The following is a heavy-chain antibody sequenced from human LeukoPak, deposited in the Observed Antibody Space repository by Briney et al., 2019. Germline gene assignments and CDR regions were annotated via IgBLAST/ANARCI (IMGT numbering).Heavy chain of an antibody. CDR1: GFTFSSYG. J-gene: IGHJ4*02. D-gene: IGHD6-19*01. V-gene: IGHV3-30*18. CDR2: ISNDGSNK. Sequence: GGSLRLSCAASGFTFSSYGMHWVRQAPGKGLEWVAVISNDGSNKYYADSVKGRFTISRDNSKNTLYLQMNSLRAEDTAVYYCAKGQQWLERAAYFDYWGQGTLVTVSS. CDR3: AKGQQWLERAAYFDY.